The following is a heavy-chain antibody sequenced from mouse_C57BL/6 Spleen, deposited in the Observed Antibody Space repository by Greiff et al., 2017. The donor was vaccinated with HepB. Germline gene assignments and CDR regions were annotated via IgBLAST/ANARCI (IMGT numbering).Heavy chain of an antibody. Sequence: VQLKESGGGLVKPGGSLKLSCAASGFTFSDYGMHWVRQAPEKGLEWVAYISSGSSTIYYADTVKGRFTISRDNAKNTLFLQMTSLRSEDTAMYYCERALYYGSLYYYAMDYWGQGTSVTVSS. D-gene: IGHD1-1*01. J-gene: IGHJ4*01. CDR3: ERALYYGSLYYYAMDY. V-gene: IGHV5-17*01. CDR2: ISSGSSTI. CDR1: GFTFSDYG.